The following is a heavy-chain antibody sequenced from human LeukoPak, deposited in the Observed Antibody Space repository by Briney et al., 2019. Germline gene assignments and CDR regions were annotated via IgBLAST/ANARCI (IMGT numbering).Heavy chain of an antibody. CDR1: GFTVSSNY. CDR2: IDRDGSRI. Sequence: SGGSLRLSCAVSGFTVSSNYMSWVRQAPGKRLVWVSRIDRDGSRINYADSVKGRFAISRDNGKNTLFLQMNSLRAEDAAVYYCVRGNDYGGPHYWGQGTLVTVSS. J-gene: IGHJ4*02. V-gene: IGHV3-74*01. D-gene: IGHD4-23*01. CDR3: VRGNDYGGPHY.